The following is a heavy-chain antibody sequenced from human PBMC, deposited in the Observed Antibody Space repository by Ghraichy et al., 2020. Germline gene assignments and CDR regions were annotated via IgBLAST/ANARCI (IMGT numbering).Heavy chain of an antibody. CDR3: ARVGATHDVYFQH. Sequence: SETLSLTCTVSGGSISSYYWSWIRQPPGKGLEWIGYIYTSGSTNYNPSLKSRVTISVDTSKNQFSLKLSSVTAADTAVYYCARVGATHDVYFQHWGQGTLVTVSS. D-gene: IGHD1-26*01. J-gene: IGHJ1*01. V-gene: IGHV4-4*09. CDR2: IYTSGST. CDR1: GGSISSYY.